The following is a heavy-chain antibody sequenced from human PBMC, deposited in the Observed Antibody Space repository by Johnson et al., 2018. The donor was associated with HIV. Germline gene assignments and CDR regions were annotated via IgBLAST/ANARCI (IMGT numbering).Heavy chain of an antibody. CDR3: ARDYGDYAHDAFDI. V-gene: IGHV3-30*04. CDR2: ISYDGSNK. J-gene: IGHJ3*02. Sequence: QVQLVESGGGVVQPGGSLRLSCAASGFTFSSYAMHWVRQAPGKGLEWVAVISYDGSNKYYADSVKGRFTISRDNSMHTMYLQMNSLRAEDTAVYYCARDYGDYAHDAFDIWGQGTMVTVSS. D-gene: IGHD4-17*01. CDR1: GFTFSSYA.